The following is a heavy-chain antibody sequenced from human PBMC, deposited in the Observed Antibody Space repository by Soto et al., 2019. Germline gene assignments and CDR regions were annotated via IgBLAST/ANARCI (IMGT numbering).Heavy chain of an antibody. J-gene: IGHJ6*02. V-gene: IGHV3-23*01. CDR3: VKDWTGDRCPCMDV. D-gene: IGHD2-8*02. CDR2: ISGSDDST. Sequence: GGSLRLSCTASGFIFINYAMSWVRQAPGKGLEWVSTISGSDDSTSYYADSVKGRFTISRDNSRNTLYVQMNSLRAEDTAIYYCVKDWTGDRCPCMDVWGHGTTVTVSS. CDR1: GFIFINYA.